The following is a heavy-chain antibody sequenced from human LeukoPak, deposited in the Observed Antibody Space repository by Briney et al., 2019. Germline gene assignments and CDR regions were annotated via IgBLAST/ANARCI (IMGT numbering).Heavy chain of an antibody. CDR2: IYSGGST. Sequence: GGSLRLSCAASGFTVSSNYMSWVRQAPGKGLEWVSVIYSGGSTYYADSVKGRFTTSRDNSKNTLYLQMSSLRAEDTALYYCARDFDFWSAIWGQGTLVTVSS. CDR1: GFTVSSNY. CDR3: ARDFDFWSAI. V-gene: IGHV3-53*01. D-gene: IGHD3-3*01. J-gene: IGHJ4*02.